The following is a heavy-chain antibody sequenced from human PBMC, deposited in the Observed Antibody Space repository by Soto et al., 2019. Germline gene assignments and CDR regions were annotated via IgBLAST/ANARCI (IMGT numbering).Heavy chain of an antibody. Sequence: EVHLVESGGGLVQPGGSLRLSCTASGFTVSGKYMSWVRQAPGKGLEWVSLIYSAGGTYYADSVKGRFTISRDNSKNTVYLQMNSLRAEDTAVFYCATTVLNYDGMDVWDKGTTVTVSS. CDR3: ATTVLNYDGMDV. V-gene: IGHV3-66*01. CDR2: IYSAGGT. J-gene: IGHJ6*03. D-gene: IGHD3-3*01. CDR1: GFTVSGKY.